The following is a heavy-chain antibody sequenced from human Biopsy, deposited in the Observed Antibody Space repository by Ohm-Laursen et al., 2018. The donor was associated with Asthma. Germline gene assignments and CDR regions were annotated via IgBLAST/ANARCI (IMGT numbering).Heavy chain of an antibody. D-gene: IGHD3-10*01. J-gene: IGHJ6*02. CDR2: ISVYNGNT. V-gene: IGHV1-18*01. Sequence: VASVKVSCKTSGYTFNSAGITWVRQAPGRGLEWMGWISVYNGNTKVAQKLQDRVTMITGTSTSTAYMELRSLRSDDTAVYFCARAVDYSHYYGIDVWGQGTTVTVS. CDR1: GYTFNSAG. CDR3: ARAVDYSHYYGIDV.